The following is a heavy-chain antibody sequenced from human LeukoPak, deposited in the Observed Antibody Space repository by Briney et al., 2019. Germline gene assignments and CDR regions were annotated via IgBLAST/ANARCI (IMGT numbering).Heavy chain of an antibody. CDR2: ISSSSSTT. CDR1: GFTFSSYS. V-gene: IGHV3-48*01. J-gene: IGHJ4*02. Sequence: GGSLRLSCAASGFTFSSYSMNWVRQAPGKGLEWVSYISSSSSTTYYADSVKGRFTISRDNSKNTLYLQMNSLRAEDTAVYYCARDHVVRGLVCDYWGQGTLVTVSS. D-gene: IGHD3-10*01. CDR3: ARDHVVRGLVCDY.